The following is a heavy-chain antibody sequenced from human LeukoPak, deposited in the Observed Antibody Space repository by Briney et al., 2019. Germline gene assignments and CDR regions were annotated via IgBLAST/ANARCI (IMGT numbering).Heavy chain of an antibody. J-gene: IGHJ3*01. Sequence: TPSETLSLTCTVSGGSISNYYWSWIRQPPGKGLEWIGYMYYSGSTNYNPSLESRVTISGDTSKNQFSLKLISVTAADTAVYYCARSPCTSASCPRRNVFDVWGQGTMVTVSS. D-gene: IGHD2-2*01. CDR1: GGSISNYY. CDR3: ARSPCTSASCPRRNVFDV. V-gene: IGHV4-59*08. CDR2: MYYSGST.